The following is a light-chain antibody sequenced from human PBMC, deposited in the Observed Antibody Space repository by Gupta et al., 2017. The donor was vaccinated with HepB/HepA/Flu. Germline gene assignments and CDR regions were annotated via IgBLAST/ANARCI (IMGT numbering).Light chain of an antibody. V-gene: IGLV2-23*02. Sequence: LPTSASASPGPSGTTACTTTGRDDRSSDPVPWYRQQPGQAPILVIYNVTARPSGVSNRFSGSKSGNTASLTITGLQAEDEADYYCCAWASNSDFVLFGGGTKLTVL. CDR3: CAWASNSDFVL. J-gene: IGLJ2*01. CDR2: NVT. CDR1: GRDDRSSDP.